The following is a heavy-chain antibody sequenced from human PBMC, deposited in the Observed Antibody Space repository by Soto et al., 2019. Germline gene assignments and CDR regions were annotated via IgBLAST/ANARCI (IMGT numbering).Heavy chain of an antibody. Sequence: ASVKVSCKASGGTFSSYAISWVRQAPGQGLEWIGGIIPIFGTANYAQKFQGRVTITADESTSTAYMELSSLRSEDTAVYYCARDPRNGGKGRWFDPWVQGTLVTVSS. J-gene: IGHJ5*02. D-gene: IGHD2-15*01. V-gene: IGHV1-69*13. CDR2: IIPIFGTA. CDR1: GGTFSSYA. CDR3: ARDPRNGGKGRWFDP.